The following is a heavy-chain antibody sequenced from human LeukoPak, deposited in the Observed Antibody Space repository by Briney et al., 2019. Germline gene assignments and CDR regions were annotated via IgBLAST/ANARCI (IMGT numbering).Heavy chain of an antibody. J-gene: IGHJ6*03. D-gene: IGHD4-23*01. Sequence: GGSLRLSCAASGFIFSSYGMHWVRQAPGKGLEWVAFIGYDGSNKYSADSVKGRFTISRDNSKNTLYLQMNSLRGEDTAVYYCAKDPRGPYGGNDYYYYMDVWGKGTTVTISS. CDR2: IGYDGSNK. CDR1: GFIFSSYG. V-gene: IGHV3-30*02. CDR3: AKDPRGPYGGNDYYYYMDV.